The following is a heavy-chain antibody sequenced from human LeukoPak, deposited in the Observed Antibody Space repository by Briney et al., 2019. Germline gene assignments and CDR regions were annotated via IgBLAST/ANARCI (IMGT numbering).Heavy chain of an antibody. CDR1: GFTFSSYS. Sequence: PGGSLRLSCAASGFTFSSYSMNWVRQAPGKGLEWVSSISSSSSYIYYADSVKGRFTISRDNAKNSLYLQMNSLRAEDTAVYYCARALTNTMVRGVIYWGQGTLVTVSS. D-gene: IGHD3-10*01. J-gene: IGHJ4*02. V-gene: IGHV3-21*01. CDR3: ARALTNTMVRGVIY. CDR2: ISSSSSYI.